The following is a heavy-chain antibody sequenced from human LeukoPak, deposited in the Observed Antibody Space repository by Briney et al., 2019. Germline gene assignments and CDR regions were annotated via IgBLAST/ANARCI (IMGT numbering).Heavy chain of an antibody. CDR3: ARDRAHYYDSSGYGFDY. J-gene: IGHJ4*02. CDR2: INPSGGST. D-gene: IGHD3-22*01. Sequence: GESLKISCKGSGYTFTSYYMHWVRQAPGQGLEWMGIINPSGGSTSYAQKFQGRVTMTRDTSTSTVYMELSSLRSEDTAVYYCARDRAHYYDSSGYGFDYWGQGTLVTVSS. CDR1: GYTFTSYY. V-gene: IGHV1-46*01.